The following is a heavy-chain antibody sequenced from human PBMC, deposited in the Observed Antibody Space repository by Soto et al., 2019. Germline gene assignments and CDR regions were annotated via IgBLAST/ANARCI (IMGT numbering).Heavy chain of an antibody. J-gene: IGHJ6*02. V-gene: IGHV4-59*08. CDR3: ARHGFGPLHGLVDV. D-gene: IGHD3-10*01. CDR1: GGSITNYY. Sequence: QVQLQESGPGLVKPSETLSLTCTVSGGSITNYYCSWFRQPPGKGLEWIGYINYDGYSAYNLSLKRRVTLSMDASKTPFSLTLESVTATDTAVYYCARHGFGPLHGLVDVWGPGTTVIVSS. CDR2: INYDGYS.